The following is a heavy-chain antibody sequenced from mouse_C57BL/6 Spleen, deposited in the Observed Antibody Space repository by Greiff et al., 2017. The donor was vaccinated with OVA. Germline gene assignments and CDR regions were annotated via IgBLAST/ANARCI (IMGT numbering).Heavy chain of an antibody. J-gene: IGHJ4*01. CDR3: AKYEGGYAMDY. D-gene: IGHD2-3*01. CDR1: GYTFTSYG. Sequence: QVQLQQSGAELARPGASVQLSCKASGYTFTSYGISWVKQSTGPGLEWIGEIYPRSGNTYYNEKFKGQATLTADKSSSTAYMELRSLTSEDSAVYFCAKYEGGYAMDYWGQGTSVTVSS. V-gene: IGHV1-81*01. CDR2: IYPRSGNT.